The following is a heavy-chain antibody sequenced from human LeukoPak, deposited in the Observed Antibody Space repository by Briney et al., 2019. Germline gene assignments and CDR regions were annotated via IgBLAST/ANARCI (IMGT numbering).Heavy chain of an antibody. V-gene: IGHV4-61*02. Sequence: PSETLSLTCTVTGGSIRGGYFYWTWIRQPAGRGLEWIGRISSSGSANYTPSLKSRVTISVDTSKNQFSLKLSSVTAADTAVYYCARDRVGATPYFDYWGQGTLVTVSS. J-gene: IGHJ4*02. CDR3: ARDRVGATPYFDY. CDR2: ISSSGSA. D-gene: IGHD1-26*01. CDR1: GGSIRGGYFY.